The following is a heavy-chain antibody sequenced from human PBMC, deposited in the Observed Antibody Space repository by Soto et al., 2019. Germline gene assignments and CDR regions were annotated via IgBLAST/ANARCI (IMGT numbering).Heavy chain of an antibody. D-gene: IGHD6-13*01. Sequence: SETLSLTCTVSGGSVSDSAYYWSWIRQPPGKGLEWIGYIYYSGSTNYNPSLKSRVTISVDTSKNQFSLKLSSVTAADTAVYYCARLYSSSWLIDYWGQGTLVTVSS. CDR1: GGSVSDSAYY. V-gene: IGHV4-61*08. CDR3: ARLYSSSWLIDY. J-gene: IGHJ4*02. CDR2: IYYSGST.